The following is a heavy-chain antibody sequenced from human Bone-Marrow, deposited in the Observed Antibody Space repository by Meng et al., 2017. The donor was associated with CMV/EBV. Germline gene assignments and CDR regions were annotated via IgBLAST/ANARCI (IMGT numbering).Heavy chain of an antibody. CDR2: MNPNSGNT. D-gene: IGHD3-3*01. CDR3: ARDRIRRNGVLAWFNTYNWFDP. CDR1: GYTFTSYD. Sequence: ASVKVSCKASGYTFTSYDINWVRQATGQGLEWMGWMNPNSGNTGYAQKFQGRITMTRNTSISTAYMELSSLRTEDTAVYYCARDRIRRNGVLAWFNTYNWFDPWGQGTLVTVSS. J-gene: IGHJ5*02. V-gene: IGHV1-8*01.